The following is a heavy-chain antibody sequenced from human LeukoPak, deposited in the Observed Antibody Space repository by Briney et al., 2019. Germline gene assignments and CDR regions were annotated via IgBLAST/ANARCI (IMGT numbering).Heavy chain of an antibody. Sequence: SETLSLTCTVSGGSISSYYWSWIRQPPGKGLEWIGYIYYSGSTNYNPSLKSRVTISVDTSKNQFSLKLSSVTAADTAVYYCAREGRQLVPQYYFDYWGQGTLVTVSS. J-gene: IGHJ4*02. V-gene: IGHV4-59*08. CDR2: IYYSGST. D-gene: IGHD6-13*01. CDR3: AREGRQLVPQYYFDY. CDR1: GGSISSYY.